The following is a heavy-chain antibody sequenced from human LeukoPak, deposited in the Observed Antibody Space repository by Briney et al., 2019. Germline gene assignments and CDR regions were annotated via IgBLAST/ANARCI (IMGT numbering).Heavy chain of an antibody. CDR3: ARGGYDFWSGPDY. CDR2: INSDGSST. J-gene: IGHJ4*02. D-gene: IGHD3-3*01. Sequence: PGGSLRLYCAASGFTFSSYWMHWVRQAPGKGLVWVSRINSDGSSTSYADSVKGRFTISRDNAKNTLYLQMNSLRAEDTAVYYCARGGYDFWSGPDYWGQGTLVTVSS. CDR1: GFTFSSYW. V-gene: IGHV3-74*01.